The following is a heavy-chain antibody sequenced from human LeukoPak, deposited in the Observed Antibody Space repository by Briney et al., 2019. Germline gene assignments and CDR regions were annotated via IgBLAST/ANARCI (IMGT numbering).Heavy chain of an antibody. V-gene: IGHV4-30-4*02. D-gene: IGHD1-14*01. CDR1: GGSISGGDYY. J-gene: IGHJ2*01. CDR3: ARGVITSRAFYWYFDL. Sequence: PSETLSLTCTVSGGSISGGDYYWSWIRQPPGKGLEWIGYIYYSGSTYYNPSLKSRVTISVDTSKNQFSPKLSSVTAADTAVYYCARGVITSRAFYWYFDLWGRGTLVTVSS. CDR2: IYYSGST.